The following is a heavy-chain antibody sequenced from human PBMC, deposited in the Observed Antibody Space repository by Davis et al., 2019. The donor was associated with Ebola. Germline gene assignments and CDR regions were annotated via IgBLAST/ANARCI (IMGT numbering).Heavy chain of an antibody. V-gene: IGHV3-7*03. Sequence: GESLKISCEASGFTFNNYWMSWVRQAPGKGLEWVANIKEDGSDKNYLDSVKGRFTISRDNAKNSLYLQMNSLRDEVTAVYYCASMLWGGGFDIWVQGTTVTVSS. J-gene: IGHJ3*02. CDR1: GFTFNNYW. CDR2: IKEDGSDK. D-gene: IGHD3-16*01. CDR3: ASMLWGGGFDI.